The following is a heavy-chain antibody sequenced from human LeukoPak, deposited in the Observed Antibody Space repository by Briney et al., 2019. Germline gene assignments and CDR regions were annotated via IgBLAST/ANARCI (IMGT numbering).Heavy chain of an antibody. D-gene: IGHD3-10*01. CDR3: AKDGGSYDTHDSFDI. Sequence: PGGSLRLSCAASGFTFSSYEMNWVRQAPGRGLGWVSANRGNGGSTSYADSVKGRFTISRDNSNNTLYLQTNKLGAEDTAVCYCAKDGGSYDTHDSFDIWGQGAMVTVSS. J-gene: IGHJ3*02. CDR2: NRGNGGST. V-gene: IGHV3-23*01. CDR1: GFTFSSYE.